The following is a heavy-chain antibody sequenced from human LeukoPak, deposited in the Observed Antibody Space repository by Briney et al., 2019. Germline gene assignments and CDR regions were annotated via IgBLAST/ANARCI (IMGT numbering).Heavy chain of an antibody. CDR2: INSDGSST. CDR1: GFTFISYW. Sequence: QPGGSLRLSCAASGFTFISYWMHWVRQAPGKGLVWVSRINSDGSSTTYADSVKGRFTISRDNVKDTLYMQMNSLRADDTAVYYCASAGYSSGWRPLLYWGQGTLVTVSS. CDR3: ASAGYSSGWRPLLY. V-gene: IGHV3-74*01. J-gene: IGHJ4*02. D-gene: IGHD6-19*01.